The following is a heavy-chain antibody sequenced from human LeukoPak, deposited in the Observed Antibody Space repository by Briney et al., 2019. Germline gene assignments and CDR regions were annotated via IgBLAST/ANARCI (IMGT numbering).Heavy chain of an antibody. V-gene: IGHV4-39*07. D-gene: IGHD2/OR15-2a*01. Sequence: SETLSLTCTVSGGSISSSSYYWGWIRQPPGKGLEWIGSIYHSGSTYYNPSLKSRVTISVDTSKNQFSLKLSSVTAADTAVYYCARELLGPSDYWGQGTLVTVSP. CDR2: IYHSGST. J-gene: IGHJ4*02. CDR3: ARELLGPSDY. CDR1: GGSISSSSYY.